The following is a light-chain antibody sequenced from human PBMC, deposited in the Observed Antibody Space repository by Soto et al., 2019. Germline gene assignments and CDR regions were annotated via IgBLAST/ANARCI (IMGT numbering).Light chain of an antibody. CDR2: GTS. J-gene: IGKJ5*01. CDR3: QQYGSSPIT. Sequence: EIVMTQSPATLSLSPGERATLSCRASQSVNSNLAWYQQKAGQAPRLLIYGTSTRATGIPARFSGSGSGTDFTLTISSLQFEDFAVYYCQQYGSSPITFGQGTRLEIK. CDR1: QSVNSN. V-gene: IGKV3-15*01.